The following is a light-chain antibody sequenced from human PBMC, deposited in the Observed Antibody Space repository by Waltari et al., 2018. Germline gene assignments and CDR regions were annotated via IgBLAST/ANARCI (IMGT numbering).Light chain of an antibody. CDR1: QNIGRT. CDR2: GSS. CDR3: QNYERLPVT. V-gene: IGKV3-20*01. J-gene: IGKJ1*01. Sequence: EVVLTQSPGTLSLSPGERATLSCRASQNIGRTLTWYQQKPGQSPRLLMYGSSIRAAGIPDRFSGSESGTDFILTITRLEPEDFAVYYCQNYERLPVTFGQGTKVEIK.